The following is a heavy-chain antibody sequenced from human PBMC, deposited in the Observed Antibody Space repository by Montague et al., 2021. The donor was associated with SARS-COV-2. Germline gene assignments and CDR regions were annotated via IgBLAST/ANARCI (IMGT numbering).Heavy chain of an antibody. Sequence: SETLSLTYTVSGGSISSSSYYWGWIRQPPGKGLEWIGSIYYSGSTYYNPSLKSRVTISVDTSKNQFSLKLSSVTAADTAVYYCARDTRITMIVVVQGYGMDVWGQGTTVTVSS. CDR1: GGSISSSSYY. J-gene: IGHJ6*02. CDR2: IYYSGST. CDR3: ARDTRITMIVVVQGYGMDV. V-gene: IGHV4-39*07. D-gene: IGHD3-22*01.